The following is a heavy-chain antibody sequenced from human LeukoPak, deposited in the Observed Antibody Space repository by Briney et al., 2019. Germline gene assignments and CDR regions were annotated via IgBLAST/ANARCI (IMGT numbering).Heavy chain of an antibody. D-gene: IGHD3-22*01. CDR2: IKQDGSEK. V-gene: IGHV3-7*01. J-gene: IGHJ4*02. CDR1: GFTFSSYW. Sequence: GGSLRLSCAASGFTFSSYWMSWVRQAPGKGLEWVANIKQDGSEKYYVDSVKGRFTISRDNAKNSLYLQMNSLRAEDTAVYYCARFTMIVDWVAGDYWGQGTLVTVSS. CDR3: ARFTMIVDWVAGDY.